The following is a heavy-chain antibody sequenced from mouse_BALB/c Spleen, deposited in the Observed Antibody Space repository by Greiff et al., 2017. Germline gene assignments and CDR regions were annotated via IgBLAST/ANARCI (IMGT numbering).Heavy chain of an antibody. V-gene: IGHV5-17*02. CDR1: GFTFSSFG. J-gene: IGHJ2*01. CDR2: ISSGSSTI. D-gene: IGHD1-1*02. Sequence: EVQLVESGGGLVQPGGSRKLSCAASGFTFSSFGMHWVRQAPEKGLEWVAYISSGSSTIYYADTVKGRFTISRDNPKNTLFLQMTSLRSEDTAMYYCARERHYGPYFDYWGQGTTLTVSS. CDR3: ARERHYGPYFDY.